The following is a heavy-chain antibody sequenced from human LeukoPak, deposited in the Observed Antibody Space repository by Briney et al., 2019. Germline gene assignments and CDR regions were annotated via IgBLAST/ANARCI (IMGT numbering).Heavy chain of an antibody. CDR3: AKGGTDYYKYNWFDP. V-gene: IGHV3-9*01. Sequence: GRSLRLSCAASGFTFDDYAMHWVRQAPGKGLEWVSGISWNSGSIGYADSVKGRFTISRDNAKNSLYLQMNSLRAEDTALYYCAKGGTDYYKYNWFDPWGQGTLVTVSS. CDR1: GFTFDDYA. J-gene: IGHJ5*02. CDR2: ISWNSGSI. D-gene: IGHD3-9*01.